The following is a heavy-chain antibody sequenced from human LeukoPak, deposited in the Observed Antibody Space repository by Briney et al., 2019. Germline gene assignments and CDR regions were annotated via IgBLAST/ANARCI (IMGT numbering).Heavy chain of an antibody. CDR1: GGSFSGYY. V-gene: IGHV4-34*01. CDR3: ARAVEYSSTYNWFDP. J-gene: IGHJ5*02. CDR2: INHSGST. Sequence: SETLSLTRAVYGGSFSGYYWSWIRQPPGKGLEWIGEINHSGSTNYNPSLKSRVTISVDTSKNQFSLKLSSVTAADTAVYYCARAVEYSSTYNWFDPWGQGTLVTVSS. D-gene: IGHD6-6*01.